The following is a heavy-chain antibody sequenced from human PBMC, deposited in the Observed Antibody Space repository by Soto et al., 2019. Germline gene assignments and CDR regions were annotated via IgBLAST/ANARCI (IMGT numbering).Heavy chain of an antibody. D-gene: IGHD3-10*01. J-gene: IGHJ6*02. CDR3: ASDRKDYYGSGSYSNYYGMDV. V-gene: IGHV3-48*03. CDR1: GFTFSSYE. Sequence: PGGSLRLSCAASGFTFSSYEMNWVRQAPGKGLEWVSYISSSGSTIYYADSVKGRFTISRDNAKNSLYLQMNSLRAEDTAVYYCASDRKDYYGSGSYSNYYGMDVGGQGTTVT. CDR2: ISSSGSTI.